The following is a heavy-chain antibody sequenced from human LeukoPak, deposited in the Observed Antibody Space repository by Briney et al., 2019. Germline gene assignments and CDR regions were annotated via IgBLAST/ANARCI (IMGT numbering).Heavy chain of an antibody. J-gene: IGHJ3*02. CDR2: INWNVGST. CDR3: ARIAMAGIGDGFDI. CDR1: GFTFDDYD. D-gene: IGHD6-19*01. V-gene: IGHV3-20*04. Sequence: GGSLRLSCAASGFTFDDYDISWVRQAPGKGLEWVSGINWNVGSTVYADSVKGRFTISRDNARNSLYLQMNSLRAEDTALYYCARIAMAGIGDGFDIWGQGKMVTVSS.